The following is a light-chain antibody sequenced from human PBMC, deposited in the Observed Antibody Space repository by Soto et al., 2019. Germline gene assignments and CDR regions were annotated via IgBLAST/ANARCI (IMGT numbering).Light chain of an antibody. CDR2: AAS. Sequence: DIQMTQSPSSLSASVGDRVTITCRASPSIGTYSNWYQHKLGKAPKLLIYAASSLQGGVPSSFSGSGSGTDFTPSINSLQPEDFATYFGQQSYSIPITFGQGTGLEIK. J-gene: IGKJ5*01. V-gene: IGKV1-39*01. CDR1: PSIGTY. CDR3: QQSYSIPIT.